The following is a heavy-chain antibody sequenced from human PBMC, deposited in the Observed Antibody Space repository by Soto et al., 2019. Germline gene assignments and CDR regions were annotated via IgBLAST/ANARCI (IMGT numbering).Heavy chain of an antibody. Sequence: SETLSLTCTVSGGSISSYYWGWIRQPPGKGLEWIGYIFYSGSTNYNPSLKSRITISVDTSKNQFSLKLSSVTAADTAVYYCARRYSSSLDFWGQGTLVTVSS. J-gene: IGHJ4*02. CDR1: GGSISSYY. D-gene: IGHD6-13*01. V-gene: IGHV4-59*08. CDR3: ARRYSSSLDF. CDR2: IFYSGST.